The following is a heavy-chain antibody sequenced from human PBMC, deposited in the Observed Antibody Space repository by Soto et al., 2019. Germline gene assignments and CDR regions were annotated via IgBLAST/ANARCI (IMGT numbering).Heavy chain of an antibody. Sequence: EVQLVESGGGLVQPGGSLRVSCAASGFTFSSYWMSWVRQAPVKGLEWVGNIKQDGSEKNYVDFVESRFTISRDNAENYMRMKMNSLRREGTAVDYCARIASTGQGWDVWGQVTT. CDR1: GFTFSSYW. D-gene: IGHD6-13*01. V-gene: IGHV3-7*01. J-gene: IGHJ6*02. CDR2: IKQDGSEK. CDR3: ARIASTGQGWDV.